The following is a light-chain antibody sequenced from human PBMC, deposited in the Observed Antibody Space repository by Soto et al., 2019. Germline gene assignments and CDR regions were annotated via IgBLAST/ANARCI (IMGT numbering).Light chain of an antibody. V-gene: IGKV1-9*01. CDR1: QGISRY. CDR3: QQFNIYPLT. J-gene: IGKJ4*01. Sequence: IQLTQSPSSLSASVGDRVTITCRASQGISRYLAWYQQRPGKAPKLLIFAASTLHSGVPSRFSGSGSGTDFTLTISSLQPDDFATYYCQQFNIYPLTFGGGTKWIS. CDR2: AAS.